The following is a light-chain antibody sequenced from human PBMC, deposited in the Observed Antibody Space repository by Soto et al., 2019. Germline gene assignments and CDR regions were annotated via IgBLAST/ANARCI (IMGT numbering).Light chain of an antibody. CDR3: QQYESYSPLT. V-gene: IGKV1-16*01. CDR2: AAS. Sequence: DIQMTQSPSSLSASVGDRVTITCRESQSISSYLNWYQHKPGKAPKVXXHAASSLQSGVPSRFSGSGSGTDLTLTIAGLQPEDFANYYCQQYESYSPLTFGGGTKVDIK. J-gene: IGKJ4*01. CDR1: QSISSY.